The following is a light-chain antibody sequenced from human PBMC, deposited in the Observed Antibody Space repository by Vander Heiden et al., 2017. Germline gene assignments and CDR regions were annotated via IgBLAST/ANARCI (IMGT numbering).Light chain of an antibody. Sequence: QSALTQPASVSGSPGQSITISCTGTSSDVGGYNYVSWYQQHPGKAPKLMIYDVTNRPSGVSYRFSGSKSGNTASPTISGLQAEDEADYYCISYTRSTTYVFGTGTAVSVL. CDR3: ISYTRSTTYV. J-gene: IGLJ1*01. CDR2: DVT. CDR1: SSDVGGYNY. V-gene: IGLV2-14*03.